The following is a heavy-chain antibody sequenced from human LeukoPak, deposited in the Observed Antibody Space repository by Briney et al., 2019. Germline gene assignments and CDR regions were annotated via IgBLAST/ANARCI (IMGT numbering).Heavy chain of an antibody. CDR1: GGSISSYY. J-gene: IGHJ4*02. CDR2: IYYSGST. V-gene: IGHV4-59*08. CDR3: ASGVVTAYFDY. Sequence: SETLSLTCTVSGGSISSYYWSWIRQPPGKGLEWIGYIYYSGSTNYNPSPKSRVTISVDTSKNQFSLKLSSVTAADTAVYYCASGVVTAYFDYWGQGTLVTVSS. D-gene: IGHD2-21*02.